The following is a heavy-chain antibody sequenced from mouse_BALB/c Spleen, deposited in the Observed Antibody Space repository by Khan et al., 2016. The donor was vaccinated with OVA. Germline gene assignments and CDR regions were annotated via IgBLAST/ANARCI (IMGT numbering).Heavy chain of an antibody. CDR3: ACELRGFAY. CDR1: GDSITSGY. CDR2: ISYSGNT. Sequence: EVQLVESGPSLVKPSQTLSLTCSVTGDSITSGYWNWIRKFPGNKLEYMGYISYSGNTYYNPSLKSRISITRDTSKNQHYLQLNSVTPDDTATYYWACELRGFAYWGQGTLVTVSA. J-gene: IGHJ3*01. D-gene: IGHD1-1*01. V-gene: IGHV3-8*02.